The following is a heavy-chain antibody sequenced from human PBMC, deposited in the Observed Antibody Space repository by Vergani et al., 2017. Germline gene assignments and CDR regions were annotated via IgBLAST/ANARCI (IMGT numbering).Heavy chain of an antibody. Sequence: EVQLVETGGGLIQPGGSLRLSCAASGFTVSSNYMSWVRQAPGKGLEWVSVIYSGGSTYYADSVKGRFTISRDNSKNTLYLQMNSLRAEDTAVYYCARDLVPAAISNWFDPWGQGTLVTVSS. D-gene: IGHD2-2*01. J-gene: IGHJ5*02. V-gene: IGHV3-53*02. CDR2: IYSGGST. CDR3: ARDLVPAAISNWFDP. CDR1: GFTVSSNY.